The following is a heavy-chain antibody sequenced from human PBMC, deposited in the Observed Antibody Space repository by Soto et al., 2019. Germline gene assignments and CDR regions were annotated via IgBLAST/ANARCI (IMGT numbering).Heavy chain of an antibody. CDR2: IIPIFGTA. CDR3: ARERVDYYDSSGYPDAFDI. D-gene: IGHD3-22*01. J-gene: IGHJ3*02. Sequence: ASVKVSCKASGGTFSSYAISWVRQAPGQGLEWMGGIIPIFGTANYAQKFKGRVTITADESTSTAYMELSSLRSEETAVYYCARERVDYYDSSGYPDAFDIWGQGTMVTVSS. V-gene: IGHV1-69*13. CDR1: GGTFSSYA.